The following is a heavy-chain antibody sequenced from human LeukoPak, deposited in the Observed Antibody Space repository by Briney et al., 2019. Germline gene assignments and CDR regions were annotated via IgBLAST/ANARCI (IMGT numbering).Heavy chain of an antibody. J-gene: IGHJ6*02. CDR1: GYTFTSYG. Sequence: GASVKVSCKASGYTFTSYGISWVRQAPGQGLEWMGWIGAYNGNTNYAQKLQGRVTMTTDTSTSTAYMELRSLRSDDTAVYYCARGSPAMVYYGMDVWGQGTTVTVSS. V-gene: IGHV1-18*01. D-gene: IGHD5-18*01. CDR2: IGAYNGNT. CDR3: ARGSPAMVYYGMDV.